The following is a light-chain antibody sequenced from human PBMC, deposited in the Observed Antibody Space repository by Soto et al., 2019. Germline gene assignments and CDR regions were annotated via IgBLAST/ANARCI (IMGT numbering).Light chain of an antibody. CDR1: SSDVGSSNG. CDR3: SSYTSTSTYV. J-gene: IGLJ1*01. V-gene: IGLV2-18*02. Sequence: QSALTQPRSVSGSPGQTVTISCTGTSSDVGSSNGVSWYQQPPGTAPKLMIYDVSNRPSGVPDRFSGSKSGNTASLTISGLQAEDEADYYCSSYTSTSTYVFGTGTKVTVL. CDR2: DVS.